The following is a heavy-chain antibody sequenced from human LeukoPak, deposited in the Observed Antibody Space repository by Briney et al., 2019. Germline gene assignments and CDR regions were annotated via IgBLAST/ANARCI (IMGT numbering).Heavy chain of an antibody. J-gene: IGHJ3*01. CDR1: GGSISSVGYS. Sequence: PSETLSFTCAVSGGSISSVGYSWSWLRQPPGKGLEYIGNIYHSGTTYYNPSLKSRVTISVDRSKNQFSLKLRSVTAADTAVYFCARVKLNSVGAFDFWGQGTMVTVSS. CDR2: IYHSGTT. D-gene: IGHD5/OR15-5a*01. CDR3: ARVKLNSVGAFDF. V-gene: IGHV4-30-2*01.